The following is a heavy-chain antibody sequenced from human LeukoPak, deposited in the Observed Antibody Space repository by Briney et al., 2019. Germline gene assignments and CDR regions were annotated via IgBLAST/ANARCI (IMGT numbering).Heavy chain of an antibody. CDR2: IYYSGST. CDR1: GGSISSYY. D-gene: IGHD3-22*01. V-gene: IGHV4-59*08. Sequence: SETLSLTCTVSGGSISSYYWSWIRQPPGKGLEWIGYIYYSGSTNYNPSPKSRVTISVDTSKNQFSLKLSSVTAADTAVYYCAGSGYSDYYYGMDVWGQGTTVTVSS. J-gene: IGHJ6*02. CDR3: AGSGYSDYYYGMDV.